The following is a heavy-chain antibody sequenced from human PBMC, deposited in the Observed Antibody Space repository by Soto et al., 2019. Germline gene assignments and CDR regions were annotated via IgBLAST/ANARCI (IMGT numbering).Heavy chain of an antibody. CDR1: GFTFSSYA. D-gene: IGHD3-22*01. CDR2: ISGSGGST. Sequence: EVQLLESGGGLVQPGGSLRLSCAASGFTFSSYAMSWVRQAPGKGLEWVSAISGSGGSTYYADSVKGQFTISRDNSKNTRDLHMNSLRAEDTAVYYCAKVHYYDSSGSERAYFDYWGQGTLVTVSS. V-gene: IGHV3-23*01. CDR3: AKVHYYDSSGSERAYFDY. J-gene: IGHJ4*02.